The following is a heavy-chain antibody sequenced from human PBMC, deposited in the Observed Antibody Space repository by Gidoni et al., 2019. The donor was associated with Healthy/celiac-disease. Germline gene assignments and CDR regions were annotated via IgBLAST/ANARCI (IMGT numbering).Heavy chain of an antibody. V-gene: IGHV4-34*01. CDR2: INHSGST. CDR1: GGSFSGYY. Sequence: QVQLQQWGAGLLKPSETLSLTCAVYGGSFSGYYWSWIRQPPGKGLEWIGEINHSGSTNYNPSLKSRVTISVDTSKSQFSLKLSSVTAADTAVYYCARGQSRRRNDYWGQGTLVTVSS. CDR3: ARGQSRRRNDY. J-gene: IGHJ4*02.